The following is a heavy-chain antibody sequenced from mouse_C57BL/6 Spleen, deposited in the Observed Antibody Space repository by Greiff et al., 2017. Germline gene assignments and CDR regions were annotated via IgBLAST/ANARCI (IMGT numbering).Heavy chain of an antibody. J-gene: IGHJ1*03. Sequence: DVHLVESGEGLVKPGGSLKLSCAASGFTFSSYAMSWVRQTPEKRLEWVAYISSGGDYIYYADTVKGRFTISRDNARNTLYLQMSSLKSEDTAMYYCTRDGSYYSNYGWYFDVWGTGTTVTVSS. CDR2: ISSGGDYI. V-gene: IGHV5-9-1*02. CDR1: GFTFSSYA. D-gene: IGHD2-5*01. CDR3: TRDGSYYSNYGWYFDV.